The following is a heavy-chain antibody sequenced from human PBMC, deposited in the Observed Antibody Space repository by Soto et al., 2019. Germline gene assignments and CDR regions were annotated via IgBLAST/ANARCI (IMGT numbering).Heavy chain of an antibody. V-gene: IGHV3-23*01. CDR1: GFTFSSYA. CDR3: ARSKPFGSGWPTDAFDI. CDR2: ISGSGGST. Sequence: GGSLRLSCAASGFTFSSYAMSWVRQAPGKGLEWVSAISGSGGSTYYADSVKGRFTISRDNSKNTLYLQMNSLRSEDTAVYYCARSKPFGSGWPTDAFDIWGQGTMVTVSS. J-gene: IGHJ3*02. D-gene: IGHD6-19*01.